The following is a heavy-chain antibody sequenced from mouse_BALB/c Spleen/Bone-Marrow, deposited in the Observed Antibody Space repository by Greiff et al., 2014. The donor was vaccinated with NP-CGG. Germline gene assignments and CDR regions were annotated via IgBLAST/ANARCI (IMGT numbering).Heavy chain of an antibody. D-gene: IGHD1-1*01. CDR1: GYAFSNYW. CDR3: AKLLRADYAMDY. Sequence: QVQLQQSGAELVRPGSSVKISCKASGYAFSNYWMNWAKQRPGQGLEWIGQIYPGDGDTNYNGKFKGKATLTADKSSSTAYMQLSSLTSEDSAVCFCAKLLRADYAMDYWGQGTSVTVSS. V-gene: IGHV1-80*01. CDR2: IYPGDGDT. J-gene: IGHJ4*01.